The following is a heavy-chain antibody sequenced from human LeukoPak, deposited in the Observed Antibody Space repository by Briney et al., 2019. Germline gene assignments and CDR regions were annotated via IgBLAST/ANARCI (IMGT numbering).Heavy chain of an antibody. CDR3: ARHQALWVPRDAFDI. V-gene: IGHV5-51*01. Sequence: KGGESLKISCKASVFSFTNYWIAWVRQTPEKGLEWMGIIYPGDSDTRYNPSFQGQVTISADKSIKTAYLQWSSLKASDTAMYYCARHQALWVPRDAFDIWGQGTMVTVSS. CDR2: IYPGDSDT. CDR1: VFSFTNYW. D-gene: IGHD2-21*01. J-gene: IGHJ3*02.